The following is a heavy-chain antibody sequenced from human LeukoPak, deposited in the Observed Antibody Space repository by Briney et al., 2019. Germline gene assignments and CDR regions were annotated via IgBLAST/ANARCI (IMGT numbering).Heavy chain of an antibody. CDR1: GGSISSYY. Sequence: PSDTLYLTCTASGGSISSYYWSWIRQPPGKGLEWIGYIYYIWSTNNNPSLKSRVTTSVGTSKNHSSLKLSSVTAADTAVYYCERDRGTAAAGPAFDYWGQGTLVTVSS. J-gene: IGHJ4*02. CDR3: ERDRGTAAAGPAFDY. D-gene: IGHD6-13*01. V-gene: IGHV4-59*01. CDR2: IYYIWST.